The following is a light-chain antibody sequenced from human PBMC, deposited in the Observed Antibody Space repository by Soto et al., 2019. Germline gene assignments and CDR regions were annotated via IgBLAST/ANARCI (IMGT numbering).Light chain of an antibody. V-gene: IGKV1-27*01. CDR2: AAS. J-gene: IGKJ4*02. Sequence: DIQVTQHPSSLSASGGDRVTITCRASQGIKNYLAWYQQKPGETPKLLIYAASTLESGIPPRFSGSGSGTDFTLTINNLQPEDVATYYCQRYYKAPFTFGGGTKVEIK. CDR3: QRYYKAPFT. CDR1: QGIKNY.